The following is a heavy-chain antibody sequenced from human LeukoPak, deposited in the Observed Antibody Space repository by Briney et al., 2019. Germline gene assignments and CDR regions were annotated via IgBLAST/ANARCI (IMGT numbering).Heavy chain of an antibody. CDR3: ARDPRSRGLDAFDI. V-gene: IGHV1-69*05. Sequence: GASVKVSCKASGGTFSSYAISWVRQAPGQGIEWMGGIIPIFGTANYAQKFQGRVTITTDESTSTAYMELSSLRSEDTAVYYCARDPRSRGLDAFDIWGQGTMVTVSS. CDR2: IIPIFGTA. D-gene: IGHD3-10*01. CDR1: GGTFSSYA. J-gene: IGHJ3*02.